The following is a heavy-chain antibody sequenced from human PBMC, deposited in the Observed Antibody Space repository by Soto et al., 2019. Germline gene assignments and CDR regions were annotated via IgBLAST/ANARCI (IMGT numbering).Heavy chain of an antibody. D-gene: IGHD1-26*01. J-gene: IGHJ4*02. CDR1: GYTFTGYY. CDR3: ARAYSGNHYVGEY. CDR2: INPNSGGT. Sequence: QVQLVQSGAEVKKPGASVKVSCKASGYTFTGYYLHWVRQAPGQGLEWMGWINPNSGGTNYAQKFQGRVTMTRDTSISTAYMEVSRLRSDDTAVYYCARAYSGNHYVGEYWGQGTLVTVSA. V-gene: IGHV1-2*02.